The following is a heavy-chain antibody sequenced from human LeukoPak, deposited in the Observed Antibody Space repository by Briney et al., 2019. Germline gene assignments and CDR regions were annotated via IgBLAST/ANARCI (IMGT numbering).Heavy chain of an antibody. CDR2: IYYSGST. V-gene: IGHV4-59*01. Sequence: SETLSLTCTVSGGSISSYYWSWIRQPPGKGLEWIGYIYYSGSTNYNPSLKSRVTISVDTSKNQFSLKLSSVTAADTAVYYCARDLDGSGPWGMNVWGKGTTVTVSS. CDR3: ARDLDGSGPWGMNV. CDR1: GGSISSYY. J-gene: IGHJ6*04. D-gene: IGHD3-22*01.